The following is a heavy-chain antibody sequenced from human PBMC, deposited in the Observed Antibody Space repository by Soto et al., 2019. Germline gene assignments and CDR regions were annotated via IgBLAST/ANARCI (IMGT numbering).Heavy chain of an antibody. CDR1: GGSISSSSYY. CDR3: ARPGIAVAGSSTAGDY. Sequence: SETLSLTCTVSGGSISSSSYYWGWIRQPPGKGLEWIGSIYYSGSTYYNPSLKSRVTISVDTSKNQFSLKLSSVTAADTAVYYCARPGIAVAGSSTAGDYWGQGTLVTVSS. J-gene: IGHJ4*02. CDR2: IYYSGST. D-gene: IGHD6-19*01. V-gene: IGHV4-39*01.